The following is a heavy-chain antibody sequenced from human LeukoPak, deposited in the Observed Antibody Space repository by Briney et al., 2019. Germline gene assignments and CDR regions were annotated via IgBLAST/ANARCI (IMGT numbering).Heavy chain of an antibody. V-gene: IGHV1-69*04. CDR2: IIPILGIA. Sequence: SVKVSCKASGGTFSSYAISWVRQTPGQGLEWMGRIIPILGIANYAQKFQGRVTITADKSTSTAYMELSSLRSEDTAVYYCARDHRDYGDYWGQGTLVTVSS. J-gene: IGHJ4*02. CDR3: ARDHRDYGDY. CDR1: GGTFSSYA.